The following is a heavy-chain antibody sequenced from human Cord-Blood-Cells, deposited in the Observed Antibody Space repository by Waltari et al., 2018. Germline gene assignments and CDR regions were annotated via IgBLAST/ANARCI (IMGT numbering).Heavy chain of an antibody. CDR1: GCPFSSYG. CDR2: IWYDGSNK. J-gene: IGHJ4*02. V-gene: IGHV3-33*01. Sequence: QVQLVESGGGVVQPGRSLRLSCAASGCPFSSYGMHWVRQAPGKGLEWVAVIWYDGSNKYYADSVKGRFTISRDNSKNTLYLQMNSLRAEDTAVYYCARDRGIAVAGTDFDYWGQGTLVTVSS. D-gene: IGHD6-19*01. CDR3: ARDRGIAVAGTDFDY.